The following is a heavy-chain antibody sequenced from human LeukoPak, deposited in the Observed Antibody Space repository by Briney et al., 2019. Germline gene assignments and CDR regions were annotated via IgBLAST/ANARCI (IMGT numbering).Heavy chain of an antibody. CDR3: ARVPAYSSGWYIWFDP. CDR2: INPNSGGT. V-gene: IGHV1-2*02. CDR1: GYTFTGYY. D-gene: IGHD6-19*01. Sequence: ASVKVSCKASGYTFTGYYMHWVRQNPGQGLEWMGWINPNSGGTNYAQKFQGRVTMTRDTSISTAYMELSRLRSDDTAVYYCARVPAYSSGWYIWFDPWGQGTLVTVSS. J-gene: IGHJ5*02.